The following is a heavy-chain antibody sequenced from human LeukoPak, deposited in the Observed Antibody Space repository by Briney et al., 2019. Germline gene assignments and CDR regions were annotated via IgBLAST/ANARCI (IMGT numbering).Heavy chain of an antibody. CDR3: AKAYDILTGYPFDY. D-gene: IGHD3-9*01. Sequence: GGSLRLSCAASGFTFSSYAMSWVRQAPGKGLEYVSAISGSGGSTYYADSVKGRFTISRDNSKNTLYLQMNSLRAEDTAVYYCAKAYDILTGYPFDYWGQGTLVTVSS. J-gene: IGHJ4*02. CDR2: ISGSGGST. V-gene: IGHV3-23*01. CDR1: GFTFSSYA.